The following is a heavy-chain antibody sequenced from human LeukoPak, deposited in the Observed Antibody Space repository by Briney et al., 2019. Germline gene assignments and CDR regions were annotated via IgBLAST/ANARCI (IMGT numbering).Heavy chain of an antibody. J-gene: IGHJ4*02. V-gene: IGHV1-69*13. CDR2: IIPIFGTA. D-gene: IGHD2-21*01. CDR3: ARSRGLLWWPD. Sequence: GASVTVSCTASGGTFSSYAISWVRQAPGQGLEWMGGIIPIFGTANYAQKFQGRVTITADESTSTAYMELSSLRSEDTAVYYCARSRGLLWWPDWGQGTLVTVSS. CDR1: GGTFSSYA.